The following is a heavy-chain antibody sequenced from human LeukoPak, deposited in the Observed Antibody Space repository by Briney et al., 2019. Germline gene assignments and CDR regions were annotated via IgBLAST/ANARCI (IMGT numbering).Heavy chain of an antibody. CDR2: IYYSGST. V-gene: IGHV4-59*01. J-gene: IGHJ4*02. D-gene: IGHD6-19*01. CDR3: ARSDDPIAVAGIDY. Sequence: SETLSLTCTVSGVSISSYYWSWIRQPPGKGLEWIGYIYYSGSTNYNPSLKSRVTISVDTSKNQFSLKLSSVTAADTAVYYCARSDDPIAVAGIDYWGQGTLVTVSS. CDR1: GVSISSYY.